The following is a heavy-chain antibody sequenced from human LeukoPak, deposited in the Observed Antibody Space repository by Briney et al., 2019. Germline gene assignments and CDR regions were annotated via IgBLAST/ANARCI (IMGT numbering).Heavy chain of an antibody. J-gene: IGHJ3*02. CDR1: GFTFSSYA. CDR2: ISGSGGST. Sequence: PGGSLRLSCAASGFTFSSYAMSWVRQAPGKGLEWVSAISGSGGSTYYADSVKGRFTISRDNSKNTLYLQMNSLRAEDTAVYFCAKDRDRSGYYYAFDIWGQGTMVTVSS. D-gene: IGHD3-22*01. V-gene: IGHV3-23*01. CDR3: AKDRDRSGYYYAFDI.